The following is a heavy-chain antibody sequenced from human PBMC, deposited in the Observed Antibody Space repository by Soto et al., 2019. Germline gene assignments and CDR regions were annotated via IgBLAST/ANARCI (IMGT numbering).Heavy chain of an antibody. CDR3: ARAVAAAGAKGLPFWCDP. Sequence: QVQLVQSGAEVKKPGASVKVSCKASGYTFTSYYMHWVRQAPGQGLEWMGIINPSGGSTSYAQKFQGRVTMTRDTSSSTVYMELSSLRSEDTAVYYCARAVAAAGAKGLPFWCDPWGQGTLVTVSS. V-gene: IGHV1-46*03. D-gene: IGHD6-13*01. CDR1: GYTFTSYY. J-gene: IGHJ5*02. CDR2: INPSGGST.